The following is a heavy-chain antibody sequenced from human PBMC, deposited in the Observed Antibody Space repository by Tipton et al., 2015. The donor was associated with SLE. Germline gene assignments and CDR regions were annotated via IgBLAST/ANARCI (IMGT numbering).Heavy chain of an antibody. V-gene: IGHV4-59*12. CDR3: ARGRGPAHFQH. CDR2: IYYSGST. CDR1: GGPISSYY. D-gene: IGHD3-10*01. Sequence: TLSLTCTVSGGPISSYYWSWIRQPPGKGLEWIGYIYYSGSTNYNPSLKSRVTISVDTSKNQFSLKLSSVTAADTAVYYCARGRGPAHFQHWGQGTLVTVSS. J-gene: IGHJ1*01.